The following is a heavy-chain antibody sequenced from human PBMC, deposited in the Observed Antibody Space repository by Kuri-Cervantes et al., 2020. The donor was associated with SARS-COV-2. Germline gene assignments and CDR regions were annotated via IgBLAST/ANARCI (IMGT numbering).Heavy chain of an antibody. D-gene: IGHD2-2*01. CDR2: INSDGSST. V-gene: IGHV3-74*01. Sequence: GESLKISCAASGFTFSSYWMHWVRQAPGKGLVWVSRINSDGSSTSYADSVKGRFTISRDNAKNTLYLQMNSLRAEDTAVYYCAKVEGYCSSTSCNYYYYYMDVWGKGTTVTVSS. J-gene: IGHJ6*03. CDR3: AKVEGYCSSTSCNYYYYYMDV. CDR1: GFTFSSYW.